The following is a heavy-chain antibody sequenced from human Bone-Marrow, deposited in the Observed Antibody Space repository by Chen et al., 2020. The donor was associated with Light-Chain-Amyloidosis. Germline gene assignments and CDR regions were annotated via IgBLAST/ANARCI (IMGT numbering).Heavy chain of an antibody. CDR1: GFTFSSYA. D-gene: IGHD3-22*01. J-gene: IGHJ6*02. CDR2: ISYDGSNK. CDR3: ARGGYYYDSSGYQPPGFSWGYYYYYGMDV. V-gene: IGHV3-30-3*01. Sequence: GFTFSSYAMHWVRHAPGKGLEWVAVISYDGSNKYYADSVKGRFTISRDNSKNTLYLQMNSLRAEDTAVYYCARGGYYYDSSGYQPPGFSWGYYYYYGMDVWGQGTTVTVSS.